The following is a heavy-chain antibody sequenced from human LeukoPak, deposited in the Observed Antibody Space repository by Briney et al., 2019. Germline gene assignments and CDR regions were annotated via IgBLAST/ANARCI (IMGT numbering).Heavy chain of an antibody. CDR2: INPNSGGT. D-gene: IGHD2-2*01. V-gene: IGHV1-2*02. Sequence: ASVKVSCKASGYTFTGYYMHWVRQSPGQGLEWMGWINPNSGGTNYAQKFQGRVTMTRDTSISTAYMELSRLRSDDTAVYYCARDIPEGRPYCSSTSAIWGCYYYMDVWGKGTTVTVSS. J-gene: IGHJ6*03. CDR3: ARDIPEGRPYCSSTSAIWGCYYYMDV. CDR1: GYTFTGYY.